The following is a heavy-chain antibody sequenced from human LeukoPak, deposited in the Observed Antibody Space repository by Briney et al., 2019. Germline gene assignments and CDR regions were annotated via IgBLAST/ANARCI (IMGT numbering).Heavy chain of an antibody. V-gene: IGHV3-21*01. CDR1: GFTFSSHS. CDR3: ARDPRLEISGMVIDMLDY. J-gene: IGHJ4*02. Sequence: GGSLRLSCAASGFTFSSHSMNWVRQAPGKGLEWVSYISSSSTYIYYAASVKGRFAISRDNARNSLFLQMNSLRAEDSGIYYCARDPRLEISGMVIDMLDYWGQGTLVTVSS. CDR2: ISSSSTYI. D-gene: IGHD3-3*01.